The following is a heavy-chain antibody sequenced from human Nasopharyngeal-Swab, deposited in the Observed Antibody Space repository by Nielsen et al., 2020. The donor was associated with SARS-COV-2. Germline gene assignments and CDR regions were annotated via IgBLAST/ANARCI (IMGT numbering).Heavy chain of an antibody. CDR3: AKGLDSSSSGSDY. D-gene: IGHD6-6*01. V-gene: IGHV3-43*01. CDR1: GFTFDDYT. Sequence: GESLKISCAASGFTFDDYTMHWVRQAPGKGLEWVSLISWDGGITYYADSVKGRFTISSDNSKNSLFLQMNSLRTEDTALYYCAKGLDSSSSGSDYWGQGTLVTVSS. CDR2: ISWDGGIT. J-gene: IGHJ4*02.